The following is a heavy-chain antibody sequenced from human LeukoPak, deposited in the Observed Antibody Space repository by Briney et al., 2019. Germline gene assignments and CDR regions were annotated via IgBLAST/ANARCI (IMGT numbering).Heavy chain of an antibody. CDR1: GGSISSYY. J-gene: IGHJ6*03. CDR3: ARQGQGSGRRYYYYYMDV. D-gene: IGHD3-10*01. V-gene: IGHV4-34*01. Sequence: SETLSLTCTVSGGSISSYYWSWIRQPAGKGLEWIGEINHSGSTNYNPSLKSRVTISVDTSKNQFSLKLSSVTAADTAVYYCARQGQGSGRRYYYYYMDVWGKGTTVTISS. CDR2: INHSGST.